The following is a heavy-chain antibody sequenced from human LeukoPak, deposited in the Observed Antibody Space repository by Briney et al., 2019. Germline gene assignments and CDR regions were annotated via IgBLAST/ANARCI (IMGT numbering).Heavy chain of an antibody. CDR3: ARFIRYGGRDY. J-gene: IGHJ4*02. CDR1: GFTFSSSA. Sequence: GGSLRLSCAASGFTFSSSAMHWVRQAPGKGLEWVSFITSGGTDTDYADSVKGRFTISRDNANNSLFLQMNSLGVDDTAIYFCARFIRYGGRDYWGQGTRVTVSS. D-gene: IGHD4-23*01. CDR2: ITSGGTDT. V-gene: IGHV3-21*05.